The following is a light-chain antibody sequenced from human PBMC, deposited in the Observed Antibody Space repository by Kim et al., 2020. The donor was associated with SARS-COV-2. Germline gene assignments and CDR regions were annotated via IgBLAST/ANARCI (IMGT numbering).Light chain of an antibody. J-gene: IGKJ4*01. CDR1: QAISNY. CDR2: AAS. V-gene: IGKV1-27*01. Sequence: GDRATLTCRASQAISNYLAWYQQKPGRVPKLLIYAASTLQSGVPSRFSGSGSGAEFTLTISSLQPEDVGTYYCQKYNSVPLTFGGGTKVEIK. CDR3: QKYNSVPLT.